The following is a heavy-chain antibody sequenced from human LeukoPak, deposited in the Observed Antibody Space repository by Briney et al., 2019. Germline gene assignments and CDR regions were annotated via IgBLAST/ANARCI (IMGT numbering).Heavy chain of an antibody. CDR3: ARYSSSWYQGVYAFDI. D-gene: IGHD6-13*01. J-gene: IGHJ3*02. Sequence: SVKVSCKASGGTFSSYAISWVRQAPGQGLEWMGRIIPILGIANYAQKFQGRVTITADESTSTAYMELSSLRSEDTAVYYCARYSSSWYQGVYAFDIWGQGTMVTVSS. CDR2: IIPILGIA. CDR1: GGTFSSYA. V-gene: IGHV1-69*04.